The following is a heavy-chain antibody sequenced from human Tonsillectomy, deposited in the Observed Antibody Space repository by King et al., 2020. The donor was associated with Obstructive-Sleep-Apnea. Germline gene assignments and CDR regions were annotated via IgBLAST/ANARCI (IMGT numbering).Heavy chain of an antibody. D-gene: IGHD3-3*01. CDR3: AKAMAQGRGYDFFFEY. CDR2: ISDDGSIK. Sequence: VQLVESGGGVVQPGRSLRLSCAASGFTFSSYDMHWVRQAPGKGLEWVALISDDGSIKYNEDSVKGRFTISRDNSKNTLYLQMNSLRAEDTAVYYCAKAMAQGRGYDFFFEYWGQGTLVTVSS. J-gene: IGHJ4*02. CDR1: GFTFSSYD. V-gene: IGHV3-30*18.